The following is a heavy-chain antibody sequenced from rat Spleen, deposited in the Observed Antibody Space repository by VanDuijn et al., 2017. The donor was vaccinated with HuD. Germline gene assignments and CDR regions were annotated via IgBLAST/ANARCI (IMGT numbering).Heavy chain of an antibody. J-gene: IGHJ2*01. V-gene: IGHV5-25*01. CDR1: GFTFSNYY. CDR3: ARRHFGYTDYFDY. Sequence: EVQLVESGGGLVQPGRSMKLSCVVSGFTFSNYYMAWVRQAPTKGLEWVASITTGGGNTYYRDSVKGRFTISRDNAENTVYLQMNSLRSEDTATYYCARRHFGYTDYFDYWGQGVMVTVSS. D-gene: IGHD1-4*01. CDR2: ITTGGGNT.